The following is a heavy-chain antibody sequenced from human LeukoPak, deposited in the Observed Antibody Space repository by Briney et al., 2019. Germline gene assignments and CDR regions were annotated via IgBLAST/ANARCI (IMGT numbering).Heavy chain of an antibody. CDR3: ARDRNLGY. J-gene: IGHJ4*02. Sequence: GGSLRLSCAASGFSLSNYWMNWVRQAPGKGLEWVANIKQDGSEKYYVDSVKGRFTISRDNAKNSLYLQMNSLRAEDTAVYYCARDRNLGYWGQGTLVTVSS. CDR2: IKQDGSEK. CDR1: GFSLSNYW. D-gene: IGHD3-10*01. V-gene: IGHV3-7*01.